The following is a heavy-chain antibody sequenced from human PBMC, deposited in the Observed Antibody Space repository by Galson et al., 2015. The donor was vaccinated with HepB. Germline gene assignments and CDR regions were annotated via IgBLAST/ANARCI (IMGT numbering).Heavy chain of an antibody. V-gene: IGHV3-30*18. D-gene: IGHD1-26*01. CDR3: AKEQRFSGNYIEAPFHDGMAV. J-gene: IGHJ6*02. CDR1: GFSFSNYG. Sequence: SLRLSCAASGFSFSNYGMHWVRQAPGKGLEWVAVISYDGGTSYYGDSVKGRFTISRDNSKNTLYLQMNSLSADDTAVYYCAKEQRFSGNYIEAPFHDGMAVWGQGTT. CDR2: ISYDGGTS.